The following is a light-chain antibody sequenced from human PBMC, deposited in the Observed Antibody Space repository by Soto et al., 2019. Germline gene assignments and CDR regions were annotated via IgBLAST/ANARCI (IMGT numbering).Light chain of an antibody. Sequence: QSALTQPASVSGSPGQSITISCTGTSGDVGAYNYVSWYQQYPGRAPKVIIFEVRKRPSGVSTRFSGSKSGDTASLTISGLQAEDEADYYCSSYRSSTTFVFGTGTKLTVL. J-gene: IGLJ1*01. CDR3: SSYRSSTTFV. V-gene: IGLV2-14*01. CDR2: EVR. CDR1: SGDVGAYNY.